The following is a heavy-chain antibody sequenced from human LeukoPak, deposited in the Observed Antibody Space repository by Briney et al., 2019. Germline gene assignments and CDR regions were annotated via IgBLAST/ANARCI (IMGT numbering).Heavy chain of an antibody. D-gene: IGHD3-22*01. Sequence: GASVKVSCKASGYTFTSYYMHWVRQAPGQGLEWMGIINPSGGSTSYAQKFQGRVTMTRDTSISTAYMELSRLRSDDTAVYYCARSLITRYYYYGMDVWGQGTTVTVSS. CDR3: ARSLITRYYYYGMDV. CDR1: GYTFTSYY. CDR2: INPSGGST. V-gene: IGHV1-46*01. J-gene: IGHJ6*02.